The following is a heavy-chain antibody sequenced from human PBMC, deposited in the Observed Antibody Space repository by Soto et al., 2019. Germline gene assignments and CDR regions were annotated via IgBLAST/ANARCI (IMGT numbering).Heavy chain of an antibody. CDR2: IVVAGDT. D-gene: IGHD6-25*01. CDR3: ARRGIDTMSGFDALDV. V-gene: IGHV3-13*01. J-gene: IGHJ3*01. Sequence: GGSLRLSCAASGFTFSSYSLSWLRQAPGKGLEWVSGIVVAGDTYYPDSVKGRFTISRENAKNSLYLQMDSLRVEDTAVYYCARRGIDTMSGFDALDVWGLGTKVTVSS. CDR1: GFTFSSYS.